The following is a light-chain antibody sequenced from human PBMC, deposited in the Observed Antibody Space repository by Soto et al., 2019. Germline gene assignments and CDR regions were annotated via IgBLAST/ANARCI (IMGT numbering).Light chain of an antibody. CDR2: GAS. V-gene: IGKV3-15*01. CDR1: QSVSSK. J-gene: IGKJ1*01. Sequence: EIVLTQSPGTLSVSPGERATLSCRASQSVSSKLAWYQQKPGQAPRLLFYGASTGATGIPARFSGSGSETESTLSISSLQSEDFAVYYCQKYNNWPWTFGQGTKVEIK. CDR3: QKYNNWPWT.